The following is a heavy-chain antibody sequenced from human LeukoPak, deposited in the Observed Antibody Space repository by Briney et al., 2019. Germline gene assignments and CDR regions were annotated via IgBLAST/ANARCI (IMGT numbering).Heavy chain of an antibody. D-gene: IGHD4-17*01. Sequence: SWVRRAPGKGLEWIGYIYYSGSAYYNPSLESRVTISVDTSKNQFSLKLSSVTAADTAVYYCARQGALDYGDFYFDYWGQGTLVTVSS. J-gene: IGHJ4*02. CDR3: ARQGALDYGDFYFDY. CDR2: IYYSGSA. V-gene: IGHV4-31*02.